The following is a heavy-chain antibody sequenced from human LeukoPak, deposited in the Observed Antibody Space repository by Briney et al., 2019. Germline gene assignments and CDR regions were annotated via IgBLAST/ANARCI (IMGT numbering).Heavy chain of an antibody. D-gene: IGHD2-15*01. CDR3: GRKAGACGGASCYSIDY. V-gene: IGHV1-69*05. Sequence: ASVKVSCKAFGGSFSSEAISWVRQAPGQGLEWMGGIIPIFGTANYAQKFQGRVTITTHESTSTAYMEVSSLRSEDTAVYYCGRKAGACGGASCYSIDYWGQGTLVTVSS. J-gene: IGHJ4*02. CDR1: GGSFSSEA. CDR2: IIPIFGTA.